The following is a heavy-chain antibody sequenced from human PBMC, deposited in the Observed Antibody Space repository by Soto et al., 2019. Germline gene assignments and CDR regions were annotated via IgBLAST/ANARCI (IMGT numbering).Heavy chain of an antibody. V-gene: IGHV3-23*01. Sequence: GGSLRLSCAASGFTFSSYAMSWVRQAPGKGLEWVSAISGSGGSTYYADSVKGRFTISRDNSKTTLYLQMNSLRAEDTAVYYCANDTRNERVVTAIVLVLGGFDIWGQGTMVTVSS. CDR1: GFTFSSYA. J-gene: IGHJ3*02. CDR3: ANDTRNERVVTAIVLVLGGFDI. D-gene: IGHD2-21*02. CDR2: ISGSGGST.